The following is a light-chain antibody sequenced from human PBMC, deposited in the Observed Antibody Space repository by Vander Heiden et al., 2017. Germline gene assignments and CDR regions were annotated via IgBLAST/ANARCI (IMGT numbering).Light chain of an antibody. Sequence: VLTPQPSVSGAPGQRATISCTGSSPNIGAGYDVHWYQKLTGTDLKLRIVLNSNRSSGVTDRFACSKSSIDASPARTGRQAEDEAEDYCYLAASSLSGNGVFGGGTKLTVL. CDR3: YLAASSLSGNGV. V-gene: IGLV1-40*01. J-gene: IGLJ2*01. CDR2: LNS. CDR1: SPNIGAGYD.